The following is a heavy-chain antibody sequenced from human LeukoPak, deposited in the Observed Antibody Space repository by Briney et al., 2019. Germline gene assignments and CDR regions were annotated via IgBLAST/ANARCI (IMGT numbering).Heavy chain of an antibody. J-gene: IGHJ6*03. CDR2: ISSSGGST. V-gene: IGHV3-23*01. D-gene: IGHD6-6*01. CDR3: AKVGYSSSSHYYYYMDV. CDR1: GFTFSSYA. Sequence: PGGSLRLSCAASGFTFSSYAMNWVRQAPGKGLEWVSGISSSGGSTSYADSVKGWFTISRDNSNKTLYLQMNSLRSEDTTIYYCAKVGYSSSSHYYYYMDVWGKGTTVTVSS.